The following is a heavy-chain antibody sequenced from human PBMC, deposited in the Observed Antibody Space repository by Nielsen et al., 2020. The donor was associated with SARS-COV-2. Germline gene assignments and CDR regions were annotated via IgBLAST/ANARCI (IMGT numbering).Heavy chain of an antibody. Sequence: SETLSLTCAVYGGSLSGSYWSWVRQPPGKGLEWIGYIYYRGSTNYNPSLKSRVTLSVDTSKNQFSLNLTSVTAADTAVYYCAREALFNWFDSWGQGTLVTVSS. CDR1: GGSLSGSY. CDR2: IYYRGST. V-gene: IGHV4-34*11. J-gene: IGHJ5*01. CDR3: AREALFNWFDS.